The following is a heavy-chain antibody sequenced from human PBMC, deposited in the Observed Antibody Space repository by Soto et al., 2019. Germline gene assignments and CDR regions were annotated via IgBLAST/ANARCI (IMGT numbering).Heavy chain of an antibody. CDR2: ISYDGSNK. J-gene: IGHJ4*02. Sequence: QVQLVESGGGVVQPGRSLRLSCAASGFTFSSYAMHWVRQAPGKGLEWVAVISYDGSNKYYADSVKGRFTISRDNSKNTLYLQMNSLRAKDTAVYYCARDIHDSSGTSPDYWGQGTLVTVSS. V-gene: IGHV3-30-3*01. CDR3: ARDIHDSSGTSPDY. CDR1: GFTFSSYA. D-gene: IGHD3-22*01.